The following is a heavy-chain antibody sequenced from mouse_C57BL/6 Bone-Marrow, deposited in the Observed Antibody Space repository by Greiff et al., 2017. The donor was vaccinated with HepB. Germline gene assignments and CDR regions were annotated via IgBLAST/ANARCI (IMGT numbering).Heavy chain of an antibody. CDR3: AREGQLRVYY. Sequence: QVQLQQPGAELVRPGTSVKLSCKASGYTFTSYWMHWVKQRPGQGLEWIGVIDPSDSYTNYNQKFKGKATLTVDTSSSTAYMQLSSLTSEDSAVYYCAREGQLRVYYWGQGTTLTDSS. J-gene: IGHJ2*01. CDR1: GYTFTSYW. V-gene: IGHV1-59*01. CDR2: IDPSDSYT. D-gene: IGHD3-2*02.